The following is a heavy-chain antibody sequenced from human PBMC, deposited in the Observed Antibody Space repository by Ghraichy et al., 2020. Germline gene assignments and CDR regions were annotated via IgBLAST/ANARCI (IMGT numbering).Heavy chain of an antibody. CDR1: GGSISSYY. D-gene: IGHD3-22*01. J-gene: IGHJ3*02. V-gene: IGHV4-4*07. CDR2: IYTSGST. Sequence: SETLSLTCTVSGGSISSYYWSWIRQPAGKGLEWIGRIYTSGSTNYNPSLKSRVTMSVDTSKNQFSLKLSSVTAADTAVYYCARDARHDYYDSSGYAFDIWGQGTMVTVSS. CDR3: ARDARHDYYDSSGYAFDI.